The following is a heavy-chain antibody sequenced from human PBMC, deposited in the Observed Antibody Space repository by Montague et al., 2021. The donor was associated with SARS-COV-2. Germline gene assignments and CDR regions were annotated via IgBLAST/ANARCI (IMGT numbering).Heavy chain of an antibody. V-gene: IGHV4-39*01. D-gene: IGHD3-22*01. Sequence: SETLSLTCTVSGGSISSSGYYWGWIRQPPGKGLEWIGSIYYSGNTYYGPSLQSRVTISVDTSKNQFSLRLNSMTAADTAVYYCARLPLYRFNSNGHYYNAVDIWGQGTMVTVSS. J-gene: IGHJ3*02. CDR2: IYYSGNT. CDR3: ARLPLYRFNSNGHYYNAVDI. CDR1: GGSISSSGYY.